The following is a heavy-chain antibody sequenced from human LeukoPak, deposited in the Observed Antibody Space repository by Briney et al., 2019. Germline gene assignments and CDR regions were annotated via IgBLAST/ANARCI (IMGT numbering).Heavy chain of an antibody. CDR1: GYTFTGYY. Sequence: ASVKVSCKASGYTFTGYYMHWVRQAPGQGLEWKGWINPNSGDTNYAQKFQGRVTMTRDTSISTAYMELSRLRSDDTAVYYCASIVVVTARYAFDIWGQGTMVTVSS. CDR3: ASIVVVTARYAFDI. V-gene: IGHV1-2*02. D-gene: IGHD2-21*02. J-gene: IGHJ3*02. CDR2: INPNSGDT.